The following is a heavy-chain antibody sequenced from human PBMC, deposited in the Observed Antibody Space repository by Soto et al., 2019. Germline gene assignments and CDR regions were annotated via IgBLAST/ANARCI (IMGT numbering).Heavy chain of an antibody. D-gene: IGHD1-1*01. V-gene: IGHV1-2*02. Sequence: DSVQVSCKASEYTFTGYYMHWVRQAPGQGLEWMGWINPNSGGTNYAQKFQGRVTMTRDTSISTAYMELSRLRSDDTAVYFCARDVGTGTSMHLDQWGEGNLVTVSS. J-gene: IGHJ1*01. CDR1: EYTFTGYY. CDR2: INPNSGGT. CDR3: ARDVGTGTSMHLDQ.